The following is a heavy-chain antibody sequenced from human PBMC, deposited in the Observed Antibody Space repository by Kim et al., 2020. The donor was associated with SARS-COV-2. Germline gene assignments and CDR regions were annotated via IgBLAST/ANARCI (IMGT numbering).Heavy chain of an antibody. J-gene: IGHJ3*01. V-gene: IGHV4-34*01. D-gene: IGHD5-18*01. CDR1: GGSFSGYY. Sequence: SETLSLTCAVYGGSFSGYYWSWIRQPPGKGLEWIGEINHSGSTNYNPSLKSRVTISVDTSKNQFSLKLSSVTAADTAVYYCASIADGGYSYKGPEHTNPALWGQGTMVTVSS. CDR2: INHSGST. CDR3: ASIADGGYSYKGPEHTNPAL.